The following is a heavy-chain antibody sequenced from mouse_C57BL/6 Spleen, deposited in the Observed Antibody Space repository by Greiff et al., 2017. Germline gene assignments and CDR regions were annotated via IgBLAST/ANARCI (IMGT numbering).Heavy chain of an antibody. CDR3: ARRLDYYGSSYDYAMDY. J-gene: IGHJ4*01. V-gene: IGHV1-53*01. Sequence: QVQLKQPGTELVKPGASVKLSCKASGYTFTSYWMHWVKQRPGQGLEWIGNINPSNGGTNYNEKFKSKATLTVDQSSSTAYMQLSSLTSEDSAVYYFARRLDYYGSSYDYAMDYWGQGPSVTVSS. D-gene: IGHD1-1*01. CDR1: GYTFTSYW. CDR2: INPSNGGT.